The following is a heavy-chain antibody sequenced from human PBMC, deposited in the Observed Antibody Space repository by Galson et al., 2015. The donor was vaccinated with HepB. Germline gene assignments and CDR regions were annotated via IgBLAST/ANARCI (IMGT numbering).Heavy chain of an antibody. CDR2: IRNKANSYTT. D-gene: IGHD1-26*01. Sequence: SLRLSCAASGFTYSDYYMDWVRLAPGKGLEWVGRIRNKANSYTTEYAASVRGRFSISRDDSKNSLYLQMNSLKIEDTAVYYCARSYGGNPYFDYWGQGTLVTVSS. CDR3: ARSYGGNPYFDY. J-gene: IGHJ4*02. V-gene: IGHV3-72*01. CDR1: GFTYSDYY.